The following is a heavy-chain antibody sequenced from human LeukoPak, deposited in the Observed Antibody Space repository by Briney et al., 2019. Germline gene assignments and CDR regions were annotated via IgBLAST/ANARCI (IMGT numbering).Heavy chain of an antibody. Sequence: GGSLRLSCAASGFTFSSHAMSWVRRAPGKGLEWVSGLIENGATTYYADSVKGRFTISRDNSRNTMYLQMNSLRVEDTTVYYCVKDYQVGNSPAFGDYWGQGTLVTISS. D-gene: IGHD1-26*01. V-gene: IGHV3-23*01. CDR1: GFTFSSHA. J-gene: IGHJ4*02. CDR3: VKDYQVGNSPAFGDY. CDR2: LIENGATT.